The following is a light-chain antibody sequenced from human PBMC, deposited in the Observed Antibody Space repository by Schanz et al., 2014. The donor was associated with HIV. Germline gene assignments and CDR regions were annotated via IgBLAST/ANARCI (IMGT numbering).Light chain of an antibody. J-gene: IGLJ3*02. V-gene: IGLV2-8*01. Sequence: QSALTQPASASGSPGQSVTISCTGTSGDIGGYNYVSWYQQHPGKAPKLMIYEVNERPSGVPDRFSGSKSGNTASLTVSGLQAEDEAVYYCSSYTAKNTVLFGGGTKLTVL. CDR1: SGDIGGYNY. CDR3: SSYTAKNTVL. CDR2: EVN.